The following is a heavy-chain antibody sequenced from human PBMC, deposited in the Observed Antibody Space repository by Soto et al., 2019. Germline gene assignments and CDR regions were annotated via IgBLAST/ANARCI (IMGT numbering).Heavy chain of an antibody. J-gene: IGHJ5*02. CDR3: AKAVAGTTNWFDP. Sequence: QVQLVESGGGVVQPGRSLRLSCAASGFTFSSYGMHWIRQAPGKGLEWVALISYDGSNKYYADAVKGRFTISRDNSKKTLFLQMNSLRADDTAVYDCAKAVAGTTNWFDPWGQGTLVTVSS. CDR1: GFTFSSYG. CDR2: ISYDGSNK. V-gene: IGHV3-30*18. D-gene: IGHD3-10*01.